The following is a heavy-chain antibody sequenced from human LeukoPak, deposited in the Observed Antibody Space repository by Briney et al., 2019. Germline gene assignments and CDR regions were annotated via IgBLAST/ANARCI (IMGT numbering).Heavy chain of an antibody. Sequence: GGSLRLSCAASGFTFSSYAMSWVRQAPGKGLEWVSAISGSGDNTYYADSVKGRFTISRDNSKNTLYLQMNSLRAGDTALYYCAKGNYYGSSGLGSTSFDYWGQGTLVTVSS. CDR3: AKGNYYGSSGLGSTSFDY. CDR1: GFTFSSYA. J-gene: IGHJ4*02. D-gene: IGHD3-10*01. V-gene: IGHV3-23*01. CDR2: ISGSGDNT.